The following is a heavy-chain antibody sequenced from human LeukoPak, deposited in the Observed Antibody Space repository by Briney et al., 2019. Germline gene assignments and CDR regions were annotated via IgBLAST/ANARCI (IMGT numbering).Heavy chain of an antibody. V-gene: IGHV3-23*01. Sequence: PGGSLRLACAASGFTFSSYAMSWVRQAPGKGLEWVSTISGSGGSTYYADSVKGRFTISRDNSKNTLYLQMNSLRAEDTALYYCAKDRATVVPAAGDYWGQGTLVTVSS. D-gene: IGHD2-2*01. CDR1: GFTFSSYA. J-gene: IGHJ4*02. CDR3: AKDRATVVPAAGDY. CDR2: ISGSGGST.